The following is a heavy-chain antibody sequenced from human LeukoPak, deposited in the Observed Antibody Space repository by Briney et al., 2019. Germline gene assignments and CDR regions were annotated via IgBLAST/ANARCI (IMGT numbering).Heavy chain of an antibody. CDR2: IIPILGIA. J-gene: IGHJ4*02. CDR1: GGAFSSYT. CDR3: AREGYCSSTRCSYFDY. Sequence: SVKVSCKASGGAFSSYTISWVRQAPGQGLEWMGRIIPILGIANYAQKFQGRVTITADKSTSTAYMELSSLRSEDTAVYYCAREGYCSSTRCSYFDYWGEGTLVTVSS. D-gene: IGHD2-2*01. V-gene: IGHV1-69*04.